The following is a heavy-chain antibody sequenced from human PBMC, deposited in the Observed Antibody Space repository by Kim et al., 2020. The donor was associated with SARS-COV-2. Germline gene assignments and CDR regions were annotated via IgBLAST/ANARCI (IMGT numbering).Heavy chain of an antibody. Sequence: GGSLRLSCAASGFTFSSYGMHWVRQAPGKGLEWVAVISNDGSNKYYADSVKGRFTISRDNSKNTLYLQMNSLRAEDTAVYYCAKVPQYNWNVKRGMDVWGQGTTVTVSS. CDR2: ISNDGSNK. D-gene: IGHD1-1*01. V-gene: IGHV3-30*18. CDR1: GFTFSSYG. CDR3: AKVPQYNWNVKRGMDV. J-gene: IGHJ6*02.